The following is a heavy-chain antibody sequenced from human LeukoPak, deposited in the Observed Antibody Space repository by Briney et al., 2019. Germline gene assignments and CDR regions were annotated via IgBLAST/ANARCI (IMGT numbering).Heavy chain of an antibody. CDR3: AKDRLVGGDNLSPFDY. V-gene: IGHV3-23*01. CDR1: GFTFNNYA. J-gene: IGHJ4*02. CDR2: ISYTGGGII. D-gene: IGHD4-17*01. Sequence: GGSLRLSCAASGFTFNNYAMSWVRQAPGKGLEWVSSISYTGGGIIYYADSVEGRFTISRDNSKSTLYLQMNSLRAEDTAVYYCAKDRLVGGDNLSPFDYWGQGTLVTVSS.